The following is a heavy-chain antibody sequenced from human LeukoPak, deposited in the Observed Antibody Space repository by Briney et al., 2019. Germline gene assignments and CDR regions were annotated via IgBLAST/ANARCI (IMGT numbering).Heavy chain of an antibody. CDR3: ARGKRRIAARPLDP. J-gene: IGHJ5*02. CDR2: MNPNSGNT. CDR1: GYTFTSYD. Sequence: ASVKVPCKASGYTFTSYDINWVRQATGQGLEWMGWMNPNSGNTGYAQKFQGRVTMTRNTSISTAYMELSSLRSEDTAVYYCARGKRRIAARPLDPWGQGTLVTVSS. V-gene: IGHV1-8*01. D-gene: IGHD6-6*01.